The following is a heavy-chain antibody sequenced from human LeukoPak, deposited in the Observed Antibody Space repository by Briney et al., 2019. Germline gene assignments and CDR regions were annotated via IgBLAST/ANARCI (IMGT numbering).Heavy chain of an antibody. CDR3: AREGRSSSSGYYYYYMDV. Sequence: GGSLRLSCAASGFTFDDYAMHWVRQAPGKGLEWVSGISWNSGSIGYADSVKGRFTISRDNAKNSLYLQMNSLKAEDTAVYYCAREGRSSSSGYYYYYMDVWGKGTTVTVSS. J-gene: IGHJ6*03. CDR2: ISWNSGSI. CDR1: GFTFDDYA. V-gene: IGHV3-9*01. D-gene: IGHD6-6*01.